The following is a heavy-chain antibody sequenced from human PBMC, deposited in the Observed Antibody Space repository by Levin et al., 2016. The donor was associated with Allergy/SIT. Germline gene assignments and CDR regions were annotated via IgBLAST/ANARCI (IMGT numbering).Heavy chain of an antibody. D-gene: IGHD4-17*01. Sequence: GGSLRLSCAASGFTFSSYSMNWVRQAPGKGLEWVSSISSSSSYIYYADSVKGRFTISRDNAKNSLYLQMNSLRAEDTAVYYCASSPSSHPRRYGDYVVYWGQGTLVTVSS. J-gene: IGHJ4*01. CDR2: ISSSSSYI. V-gene: IGHV3-21*01. CDR1: GFTFSSYS. CDR3: ASSPSSHPRRYGDYVVY.